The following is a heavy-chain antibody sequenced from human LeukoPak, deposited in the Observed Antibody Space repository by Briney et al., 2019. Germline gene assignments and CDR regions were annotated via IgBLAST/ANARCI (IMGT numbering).Heavy chain of an antibody. CDR3: AREVGIAARPFDY. V-gene: IGHV4-39*02. CDR2: IYDSGST. Sequence: SETLSLTCTVSGGSIRSSYYYWGWIRQPPGKGLEWIRSIYDSGSTYYNPSLKSRVTISVDTSKNQFSLKLNSVTAADTAVYYCAREVGIAARPFDYWGQGTLVTVSS. CDR1: GGSIRSSYYY. D-gene: IGHD6-6*01. J-gene: IGHJ4*02.